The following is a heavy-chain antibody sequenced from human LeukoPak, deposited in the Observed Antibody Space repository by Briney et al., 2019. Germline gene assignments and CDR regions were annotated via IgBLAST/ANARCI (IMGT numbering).Heavy chain of an antibody. D-gene: IGHD3-22*01. Sequence: GSLRLSCAAAGFTFSSYWMHWVRQAPGKGLVWVSRIKGDGNTNYPASVKGRFTISRDNVKNTVSLQMNSLRAEDTGVYYCARAPSEIGGYYPEYFRHWGQGTLV. CDR1: GFTFSSYW. CDR3: ARAPSEIGGYYPEYFRH. CDR2: IKGDGNT. V-gene: IGHV3-74*01. J-gene: IGHJ1*01.